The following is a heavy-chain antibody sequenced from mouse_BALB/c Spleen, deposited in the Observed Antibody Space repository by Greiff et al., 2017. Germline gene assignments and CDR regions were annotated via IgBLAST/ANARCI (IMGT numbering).Heavy chain of an antibody. CDR3: VRHYYRYDDYAMDY. Sequence: EVQRVESGGGLVQPKGSLKLSCAASGFTFNTYAMNWVRQAPGKGLEWVARIRSKSNNYATYYADSVKDRFTISRDDSQSMLYLQMNNLKTEDTAMYYCVRHYYRYDDYAMDYWGQGTSVTVSS. CDR2: IRSKSNNYAT. V-gene: IGHV10-1*02. J-gene: IGHJ4*01. D-gene: IGHD2-14*01. CDR1: GFTFNTYA.